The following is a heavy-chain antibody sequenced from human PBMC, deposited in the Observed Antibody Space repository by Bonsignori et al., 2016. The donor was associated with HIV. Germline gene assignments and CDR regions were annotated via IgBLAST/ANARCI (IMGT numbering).Heavy chain of an antibody. CDR3: ASSTGQRIDY. Sequence: WIRQPPGKGLVWVSRINSDGSSTTYADSVKGRFTISRDNAKNTLYLQMNSLRAEDTAMYYCASSTGQRIDYWGQGTLVTVSS. CDR2: INSDGSST. J-gene: IGHJ4*02. V-gene: IGHV3-74*01.